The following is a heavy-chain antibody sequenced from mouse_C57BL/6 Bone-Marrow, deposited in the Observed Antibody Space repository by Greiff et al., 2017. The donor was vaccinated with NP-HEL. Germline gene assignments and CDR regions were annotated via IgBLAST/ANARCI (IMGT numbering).Heavy chain of an antibody. Sequence: EVKVVESGGGLVQSGRSLRLSCATSGFTFSDFYMEWVRQAPGKGLEWIAASRNKANDYTTEYSASVKGRFIVSRDTSQSILYLQMNALRAEDTAIYYCARDAPYYGSSYVSWYFDVWGTGTTVTVSS. J-gene: IGHJ1*03. CDR3: ARDAPYYGSSYVSWYFDV. V-gene: IGHV7-1*01. CDR1: GFTFSDFY. CDR2: SRNKANDYTT. D-gene: IGHD1-1*01.